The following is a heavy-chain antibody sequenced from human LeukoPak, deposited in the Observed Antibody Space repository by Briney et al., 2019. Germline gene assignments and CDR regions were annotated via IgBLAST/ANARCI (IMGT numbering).Heavy chain of an antibody. J-gene: IGHJ2*01. Sequence: PGGSLRLSCAASGFTFSIYGMTWVRQAPGKGLEWVSAISGRGGSTYYADSVKGRFTISRDNSKNTLSLQMNSLRAEDTAAYYCAKDLSLWFGELFSNFAVGYFDLWGRGTLVTVSS. CDR2: ISGRGGST. CDR3: AKDLSLWFGELFSNFAVGYFDL. CDR1: GFTFSIYG. D-gene: IGHD3-10*01. V-gene: IGHV3-23*01.